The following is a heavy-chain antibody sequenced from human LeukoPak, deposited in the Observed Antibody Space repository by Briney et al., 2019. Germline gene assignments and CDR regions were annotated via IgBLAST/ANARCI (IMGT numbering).Heavy chain of an antibody. V-gene: IGHV1-69*05. CDR3: AGPEAPYYEPRFDY. Sequence: GASVRVSCKASGGTFSSYAISWVRQAPGQGLEWMGGIIPIFGTANYAQKFQGRVTITTDESTSTAYMELSSLRSEDTAVYYCAGPEAPYYEPRFDYWGQGTLVTVSS. CDR1: GGTFSSYA. CDR2: IIPIFGTA. J-gene: IGHJ4*02. D-gene: IGHD3-3*01.